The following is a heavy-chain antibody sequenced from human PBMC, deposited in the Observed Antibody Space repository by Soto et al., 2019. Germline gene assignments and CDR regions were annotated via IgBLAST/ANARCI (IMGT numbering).Heavy chain of an antibody. Sequence: PSETLSLTCSFSGDSVTSHYLTWIRQSPERGLGWIGYMHYTGSSHYNPSLKSRLTRSVDRSKNQFTLTLTSVTAADTAVYYCARDLESGLLSRGYYYYGMDVWGQGTTVTVSS. CDR3: ARDLESGLLSRGYYYYGMDV. D-gene: IGHD3-10*01. J-gene: IGHJ6*02. CDR1: GDSVTSHY. V-gene: IGHV4-59*02. CDR2: MHYTGSS.